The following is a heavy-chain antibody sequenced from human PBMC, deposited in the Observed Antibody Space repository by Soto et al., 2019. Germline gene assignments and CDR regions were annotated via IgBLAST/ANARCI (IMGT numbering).Heavy chain of an antibody. J-gene: IGHJ4*02. Sequence: QVQLVESGGGVVQPGRSLRLSCAASGFTFSSYGMHWVRQAPGKGLEWVAVISYDGSNKYYADSVKGRFTISRDNSKNTLYLQMNSLRAEDTAVYYCAKDEGWELLHPFDYWGRGTLVTVSS. D-gene: IGHD1-26*01. V-gene: IGHV3-30*18. CDR3: AKDEGWELLHPFDY. CDR2: ISYDGSNK. CDR1: GFTFSSYG.